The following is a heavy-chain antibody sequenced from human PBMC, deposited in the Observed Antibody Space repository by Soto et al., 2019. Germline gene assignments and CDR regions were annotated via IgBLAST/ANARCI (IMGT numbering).Heavy chain of an antibody. CDR3: AKDTYYYDRSGYYTYDY. Sequence: GGSLRLSCAASGFTFSSYGVHWVRQAPGKGLEWVAVISYDGSNKHYADSVKGRFTISRDNSKNTLYLQMNSLRAEDTAVYYCAKDTYYYDRSGYYTYDYWGQGTQVTVSS. D-gene: IGHD3-22*01. V-gene: IGHV3-30*18. CDR2: ISYDGSNK. J-gene: IGHJ4*02. CDR1: GFTFSSYG.